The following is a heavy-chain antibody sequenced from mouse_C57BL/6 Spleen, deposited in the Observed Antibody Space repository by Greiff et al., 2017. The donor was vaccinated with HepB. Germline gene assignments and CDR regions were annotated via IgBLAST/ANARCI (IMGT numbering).Heavy chain of an antibody. J-gene: IGHJ2*01. D-gene: IGHD1-1*01. Sequence: EVKLVESGGGLVKPGGSLKLSCAASGFTFSDYGMHWVRQAPEKGLEWVAYISSGSSTIYYADTVKGRFTISRDNAKNTLFLQITRLRSEDTAMYYGASYYYGSSLYYFDDWGQSTTLTVSS. CDR3: ASYYYGSSLYYFDD. CDR1: GFTFSDYG. CDR2: ISSGSSTI. V-gene: IGHV5-17*01.